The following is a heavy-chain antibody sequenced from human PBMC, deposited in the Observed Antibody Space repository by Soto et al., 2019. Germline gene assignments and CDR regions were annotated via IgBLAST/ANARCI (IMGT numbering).Heavy chain of an antibody. Sequence: PSPTLSLTCTVSCGSISSYYWSWIRQPPGKGLEWIGYIYYSGSTNYNPSLKSRVTISVDTSKNQFSLKLSSVTAADTAVYYCARPHGGSSGWDNWFDPWGQGTLVTVSS. J-gene: IGHJ5*02. D-gene: IGHD6-25*01. CDR3: ARPHGGSSGWDNWFDP. CDR1: CGSISSYY. V-gene: IGHV4-59*01. CDR2: IYYSGST.